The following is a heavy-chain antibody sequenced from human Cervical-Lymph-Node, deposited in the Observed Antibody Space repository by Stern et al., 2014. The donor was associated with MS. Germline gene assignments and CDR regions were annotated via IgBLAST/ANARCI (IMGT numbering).Heavy chain of an antibody. CDR2: IIPIFGTA. CDR3: ARVRGDSSGWLYYYYGMDV. J-gene: IGHJ6*02. V-gene: IGHV1-69*01. Sequence: QVQLVESGAEVKKPGSSVKVSCKASGGTFSSYAISWVRQAPGQGLEWMGGIIPIFGTANYAQKCQGRVTIAADESTSTAYMELSSLRSEDTAVYYCARVRGDSSGWLYYYYGMDVWGQGTTVTVSS. CDR1: GGTFSSYA. D-gene: IGHD6-19*01.